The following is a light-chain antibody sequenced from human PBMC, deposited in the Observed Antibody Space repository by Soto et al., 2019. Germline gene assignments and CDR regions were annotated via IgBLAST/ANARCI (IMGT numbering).Light chain of an antibody. CDR1: QSVLHSSNNKNY. Sequence: DIVMIQSPDSLAVSLGERATINCKSSQSVLHSSNNKNYLAWFQQKPGQPPKLLIYWASTRESGVPDRFGGSGSGTDFTLTISSLQAEDVAVYYCQQYYSAPRTFGQGTKVEIK. CDR3: QQYYSAPRT. CDR2: WAS. V-gene: IGKV4-1*01. J-gene: IGKJ1*01.